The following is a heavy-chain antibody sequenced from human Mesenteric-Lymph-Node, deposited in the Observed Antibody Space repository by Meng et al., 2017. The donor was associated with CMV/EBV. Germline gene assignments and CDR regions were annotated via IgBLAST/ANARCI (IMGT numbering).Heavy chain of an antibody. Sequence: GESLKISCAASGFTFSSYGMHWLRQAPGKGLEWVAFIWSDGSKSYYADSVKGRFTISRDNSKNTVYLQMNSLRVEDTAVYSCAKDKGVRYLEWFSVRGQKTMVTVSS. CDR2: IWSDGSKS. CDR1: GFTFSSYG. V-gene: IGHV3-30*02. CDR3: AKDKGVRYLEWFSV. J-gene: IGHJ4*02. D-gene: IGHD3-3*01.